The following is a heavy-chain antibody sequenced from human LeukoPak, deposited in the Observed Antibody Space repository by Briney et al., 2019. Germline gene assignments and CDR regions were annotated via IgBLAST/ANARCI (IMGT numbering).Heavy chain of an antibody. CDR1: GFTFSRYA. D-gene: IGHD2-21*02. J-gene: IGHJ4*02. CDR3: AKDVRGGCSGDDCYD. Sequence: HPGGSLRLSCAASGFTFSRYAMSWVRQAPGKGLQWVSDISGRGGRTDYAASVKGRFTISRDNSRNTVYLQMNSLRAEDTAVYYCAKDVRGGCSGDDCYDWGRGTRVTVAS. CDR2: ISGRGGRT. V-gene: IGHV3-23*01.